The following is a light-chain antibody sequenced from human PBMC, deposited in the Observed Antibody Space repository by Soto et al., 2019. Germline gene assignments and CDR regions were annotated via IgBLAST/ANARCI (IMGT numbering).Light chain of an antibody. Sequence: DIQMTQSPSTLSASVGDRVTITCRASQSISSWLAWYQQRPGKAPKLLIYAAFSLQSGVPARFSGSGSGTDFTLTITSLQPEDFATYYCLQDHSYPPTFGGGTKVDIK. CDR3: LQDHSYPPT. V-gene: IGKV1-5*01. CDR1: QSISSW. CDR2: AAF. J-gene: IGKJ4*01.